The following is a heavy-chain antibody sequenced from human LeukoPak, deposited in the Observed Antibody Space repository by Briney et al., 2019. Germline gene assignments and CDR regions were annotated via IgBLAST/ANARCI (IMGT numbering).Heavy chain of an antibody. CDR2: INNNGRI. D-gene: IGHD6-19*01. CDR3: ARGAGWYDY. Sequence: SETLSLTCTGSGASISSNYWSWLRQSPGKELEWIAYINNNGRINYNPSLKSRVTISADTSKNQFSLNVRSVTASDTAVYYCARGAGWYDYWGQGTQVTVFS. J-gene: IGHJ4*02. CDR1: GASISSNY. V-gene: IGHV4-59*08.